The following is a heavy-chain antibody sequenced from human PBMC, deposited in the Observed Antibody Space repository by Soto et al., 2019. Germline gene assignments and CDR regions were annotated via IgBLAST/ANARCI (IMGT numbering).Heavy chain of an antibody. Sequence: SETLSLTCTVSGGSISSSSYYWSWIRQPPGKGLEWIGYIYYSGTSHYNPSLKSRVIMSVDTSKNQFSLKLSSVTAADTAVYYCARKMPTMIVVVIQNWFDPWGQGTLVTVSS. J-gene: IGHJ5*02. D-gene: IGHD3-22*01. CDR1: GGSISSSSYY. CDR3: ARKMPTMIVVVIQNWFDP. V-gene: IGHV4-61*05. CDR2: IYYSGTS.